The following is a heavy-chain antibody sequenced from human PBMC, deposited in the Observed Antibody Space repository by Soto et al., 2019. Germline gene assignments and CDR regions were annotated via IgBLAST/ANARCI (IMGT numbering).Heavy chain of an antibody. D-gene: IGHD3-10*01. CDR3: ATPMALPGSDY. V-gene: IGHV3-21*01. Sequence: EVQLVESGGGLVKPGGCLRLSCAASGFTFSNYNMNWVRQAPGKGLEWISSISISNFIYYADSVKGRFTISIDNAKNSLYLQMNSLRVEDTAVYYCATPMALPGSDYWGQGALVTVS. CDR2: ISISNFI. CDR1: GFTFSNYN. J-gene: IGHJ4*02.